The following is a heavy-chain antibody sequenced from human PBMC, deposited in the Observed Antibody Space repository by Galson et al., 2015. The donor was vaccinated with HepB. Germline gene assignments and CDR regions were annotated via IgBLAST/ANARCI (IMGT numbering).Heavy chain of an antibody. V-gene: IGHV3-48*03. D-gene: IGHD5-12*01. CDR2: ISSSGSTI. CDR3: ASGGVDYSIPIDY. J-gene: IGHJ4*02. Sequence: SLRLSCAASGFTFNSYEMNWVRQAPGKGPEWVSYISSSGSTIYYADSVKGRFTISRDNAKNSLYLQMNSLRAEDTAVYYCASGGVDYSIPIDYWGQGTLVTVSS. CDR1: GFTFNSYE.